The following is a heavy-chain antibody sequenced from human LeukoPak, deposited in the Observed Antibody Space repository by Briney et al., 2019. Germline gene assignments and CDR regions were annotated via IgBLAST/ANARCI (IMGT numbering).Heavy chain of an antibody. CDR2: IHYSGST. D-gene: IGHD1-26*01. CDR1: GISITTYY. CDR3: ARDIRGVGDCHFFDY. J-gene: IGHJ4*02. Sequence: SETLSLTCTVSGISITTYYWSWIRQPPGKGLEWIGLIHYSGSTTYNPSLKSRVTISIDTSKNQFSLHLNSLTAADTAVYYCARDIRGVGDCHFFDYWAQGLLVTVTS. V-gene: IGHV4-59*01.